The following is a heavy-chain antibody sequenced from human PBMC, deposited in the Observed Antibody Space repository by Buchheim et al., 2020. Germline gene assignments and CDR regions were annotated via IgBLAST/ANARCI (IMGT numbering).Heavy chain of an antibody. CDR2: IYYSGST. CDR1: GGSISSYY. D-gene: IGHD3-16*01. V-gene: IGHV4-59*12. CDR3: ARDPGGEGYYYYGMDV. Sequence: QVQLQESGPGLVKPSETLSLTCTVSGGSISSYYWSWIRQPPGKGLEWIGYIYYSGSTNYNPSLKSRVTISVDTSKNQFSLKLSSVTAADTAVYYCARDPGGEGYYYYGMDVWGQGTT. J-gene: IGHJ6*02.